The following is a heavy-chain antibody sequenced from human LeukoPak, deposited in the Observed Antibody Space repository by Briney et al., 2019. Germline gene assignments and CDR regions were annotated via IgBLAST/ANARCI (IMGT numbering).Heavy chain of an antibody. Sequence: SETLSLTCTVSGGSISSGDYSWTWIRQPPGKGLEWIGYIYYSGSTNYNPSLKSRVTISVDTSKNQFSLKLSSVTAADTAVYYCARQPLGGMVAIDYWGQGTLVTVSS. J-gene: IGHJ4*02. CDR3: ARQPLGGMVAIDY. D-gene: IGHD5-12*01. CDR1: GGSISSGDYS. CDR2: IYYSGST. V-gene: IGHV4-61*08.